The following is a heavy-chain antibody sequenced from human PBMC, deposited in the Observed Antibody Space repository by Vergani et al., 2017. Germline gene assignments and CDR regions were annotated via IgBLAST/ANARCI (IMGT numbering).Heavy chain of an antibody. V-gene: IGHV4-30-4*08. CDR2: IDYSGST. D-gene: IGHD3-22*01. Sequence: QLQLQESGPGLVKPSETLSLTCTVSGGSISSGDYYWSWIRQPPGKGREWIGYIDYSGSTYYNPSLKSRVTISVDTSKNQFSLKLSSVTAADTAVYYCASRNRGYYYDSSVTVDVWGQGTTVTVSS. CDR3: ASRNRGYYYDSSVTVDV. J-gene: IGHJ6*02. CDR1: GGSISSGDYY.